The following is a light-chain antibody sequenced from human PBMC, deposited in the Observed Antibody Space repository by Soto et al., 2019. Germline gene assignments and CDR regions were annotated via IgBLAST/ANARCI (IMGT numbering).Light chain of an antibody. J-gene: IGLJ1*01. CDR1: SSDVGNYNL. V-gene: IGLV2-23*01. CDR2: KGS. Sequence: QSALTQPASVSGSPGQSITISCTGTSSDVGNYNLVSWYQHHPGKAPKLIIYKGSTRPSGVSDRFSGSRSGSAASLTISGLQAEDEADYYCCSYVGSQGSNYVFGTGTKVTVL. CDR3: CSYVGSQGSNYV.